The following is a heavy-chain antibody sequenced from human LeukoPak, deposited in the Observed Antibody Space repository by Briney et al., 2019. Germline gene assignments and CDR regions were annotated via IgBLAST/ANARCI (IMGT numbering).Heavy chain of an antibody. CDR3: ARLLRNYYGSGSYYPFDY. CDR2: IIPILGIA. J-gene: IGHJ4*02. V-gene: IGHV1-69*02. CDR1: GYTFTDYY. Sequence: SVKVSCKTSGYTFTDYYMHRVRQAPGQGLEWMGRIIPILGIANYAQKFQGRVTITADKSTSTAYMELSSLRSEDTAVYYCARLLRNYYGSGSYYPFDYWGQGTLVTVSS. D-gene: IGHD3-10*01.